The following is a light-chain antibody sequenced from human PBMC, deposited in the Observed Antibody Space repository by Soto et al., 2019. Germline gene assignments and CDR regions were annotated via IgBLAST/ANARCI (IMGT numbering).Light chain of an antibody. CDR2: DAS. CDR1: QGISSW. CDR3: QEDNSCPLY. Sequence: DIQMTQSPSSVSASVGDRVTITCRASQGISSWLAWYQQKPEKAPKLVIYDASSLQSGVPSTFSGSGSGTGFTPAISSLQPEDVATYYCQEDNSCPLYIGGGTKVES. J-gene: IGKJ4*01. V-gene: IGKV1-12*01.